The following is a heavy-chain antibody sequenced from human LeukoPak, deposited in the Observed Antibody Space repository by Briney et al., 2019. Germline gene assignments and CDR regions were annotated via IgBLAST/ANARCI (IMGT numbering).Heavy chain of an antibody. V-gene: IGHV3-30*02. J-gene: IGHJ6*03. Sequence: GGSLRLSCAASGFTFSSYGMHWVRQAPGKGLEWVAFIRYDGSNKYYADSVKGRFTISRDNSKNTLYLQMNSLRAEDTAVYYCAKVAWNDAEGYYMDVWGKGTTVTISS. D-gene: IGHD1-1*01. CDR2: IRYDGSNK. CDR1: GFTFSSYG. CDR3: AKVAWNDAEGYYMDV.